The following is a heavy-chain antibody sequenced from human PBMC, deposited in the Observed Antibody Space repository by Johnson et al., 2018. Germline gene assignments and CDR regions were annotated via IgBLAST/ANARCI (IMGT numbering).Heavy chain of an antibody. Sequence: VQLVQSGGGLVKXGGSXRLXCAASGFTFSSYSMNWVRQAPGKGLEWVSSISSSSSYIYYADSVKGRFPISRDNAKNSLYLQMNSLRAEDTAVYYCARESVADETFDIWGQGTMVTVSS. D-gene: IGHD6-19*01. J-gene: IGHJ3*02. CDR2: ISSSSSYI. CDR3: ARESVADETFDI. CDR1: GFTFSSYS. V-gene: IGHV3-21*01.